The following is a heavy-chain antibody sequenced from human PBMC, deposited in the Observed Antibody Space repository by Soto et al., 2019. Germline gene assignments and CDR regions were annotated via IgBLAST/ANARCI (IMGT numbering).Heavy chain of an antibody. CDR3: AATGKVVAARSYYYYYGMDV. CDR2: IYPGDSDT. V-gene: IGHV5-51*01. J-gene: IGHJ6*02. Sequence: GESLKISCKGSGYSFTSYWIGWVRQMPGKGLEWMGIIYPGDSDTRYSPSFQGQVTISADKSISTAYLQWSSLKASDTAMYYCAATGKVVAARSYYYYYGMDVWGQGTTVTVSS. D-gene: IGHD2-15*01. CDR1: GYSFTSYW.